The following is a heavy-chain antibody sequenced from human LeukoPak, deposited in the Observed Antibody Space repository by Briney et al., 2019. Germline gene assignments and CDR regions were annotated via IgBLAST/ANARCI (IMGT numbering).Heavy chain of an antibody. CDR1: GGTFSSYA. V-gene: IGHV1-69*05. Sequence: EASVKVSCKASGGTFSSYAISWVRQAPGHGLEWMGGFIPIFGTANYAQKFQGRVTITTDESTSTAYMELSSLRSEDTAVYYCARAWGYDSGSYYNVGYYYYYMDVWGKGTTVTVSS. J-gene: IGHJ6*03. D-gene: IGHD3-10*01. CDR2: FIPIFGTA. CDR3: ARAWGYDSGSYYNVGYYYYYMDV.